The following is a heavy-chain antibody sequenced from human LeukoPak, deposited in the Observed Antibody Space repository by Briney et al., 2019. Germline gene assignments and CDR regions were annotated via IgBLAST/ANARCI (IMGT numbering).Heavy chain of an antibody. J-gene: IGHJ3*02. CDR3: ARSAYGDYPAAAFDI. CDR1: GGTFSSYT. Sequence: ASVKVSCKASGGTFSSYTISWVRQAPRQGLEWMGRIIPILGIANYAQKFQGRVTITADKSTSTAYMVLSSLRSEDTAVYYCARSAYGDYPAAAFDIWGQGTMVTVSS. CDR2: IIPILGIA. D-gene: IGHD4-17*01. V-gene: IGHV1-69*02.